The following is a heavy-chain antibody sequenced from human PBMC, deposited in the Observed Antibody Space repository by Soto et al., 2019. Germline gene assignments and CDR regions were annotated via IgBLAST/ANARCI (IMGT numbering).Heavy chain of an antibody. CDR2: LYSSGNT. D-gene: IGHD6-19*01. CDR3: ARGPYSSGWYVVDY. Sequence: ISLTCTVSGASISAYAWSWIRQPAGKGLEWIGRLYSSGNTNYNPSFKSPLTMSADTSKNQFSLKLSSVTAADTAVYYCARGPYSSGWYVVDYWGKGTLVTVSS. CDR1: GASISAYA. V-gene: IGHV4-4*07. J-gene: IGHJ4*02.